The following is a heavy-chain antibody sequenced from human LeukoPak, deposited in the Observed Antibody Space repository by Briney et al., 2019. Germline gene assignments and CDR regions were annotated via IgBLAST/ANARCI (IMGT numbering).Heavy chain of an antibody. J-gene: IGHJ4*02. V-gene: IGHV1-46*01. CDR2: INPSGGST. CDR1: GGTFTGYY. Sequence: ASVKVSCKASGGTFTGYYMHWVRQAPGQGLEWMGIINPSGGSTSYAQKFQGRVTMTRDTSTSTVYMELSSLRSEDTAVYYCARDLTQGYGYADYWGQGTLVTVSS. CDR3: ARDLTQGYGYADY. D-gene: IGHD5-18*01.